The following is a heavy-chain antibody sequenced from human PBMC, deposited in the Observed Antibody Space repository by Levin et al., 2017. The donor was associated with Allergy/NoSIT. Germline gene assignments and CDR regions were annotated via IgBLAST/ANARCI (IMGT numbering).Heavy chain of an antibody. CDR2: ISSSGSTI. CDR3: ARVKAVAGIDWFDP. CDR1: GFTFSDYY. D-gene: IGHD6-19*01. V-gene: IGHV3-11*01. Sequence: PGGSLRLSCAASGFTFSDYYMSWIRQAPGKGLEWVSYISSSGSTIYYADSVKGRFTISRDNAKNSLYLQMNSLRAEDTAVYYCARVKAVAGIDWFDPWGQGTLVTVSS. J-gene: IGHJ5*02.